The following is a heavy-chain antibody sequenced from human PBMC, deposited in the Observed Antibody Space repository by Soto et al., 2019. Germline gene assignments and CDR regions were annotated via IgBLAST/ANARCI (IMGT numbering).Heavy chain of an antibody. Sequence: PGESLKISCKASGYRFTDFWITWVRQMPGKGLEWMGIIYPGDSDTRYNPSFQGLVTISTDNSISTAYLQWSSLKASDTAIYYCARHGCSDGVCYSFLGLYHYNMDVWGQGTTVTVSS. J-gene: IGHJ6*03. CDR1: GYRFTDFW. V-gene: IGHV5-51*01. CDR2: IYPGDSDT. D-gene: IGHD2-15*01. CDR3: ARHGCSDGVCYSFLGLYHYNMDV.